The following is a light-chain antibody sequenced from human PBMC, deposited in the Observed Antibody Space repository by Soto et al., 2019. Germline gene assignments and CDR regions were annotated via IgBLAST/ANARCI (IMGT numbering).Light chain of an antibody. J-gene: IGKJ4*01. CDR2: HAS. V-gene: IGKV3-15*01. CDR3: WQYTVWPLA. Sequence: EIVMTQSPATLSLSPGERATLSCRASQSINTNLAWYQQSPGRAPRLFIYHASTRATGIPDRFSGSGSGTDLTLIIGRMWSEDFAVYYWWQYTVWPLAFGGGAKVEIK. CDR1: QSINTN.